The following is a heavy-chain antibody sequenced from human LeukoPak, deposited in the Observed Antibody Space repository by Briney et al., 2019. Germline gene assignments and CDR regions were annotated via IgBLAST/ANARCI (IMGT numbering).Heavy chain of an antibody. Sequence: GGSLRLSCAASGFTVSSNYMSWVRQAPGKGLEWVSVIYSGGSTYYADSVKGRFTISRDNSKNTLYLQMNSLRAEDTAVYYCARVEYSYGFNWFDPWGQGTLVTVSS. CDR3: ARVEYSYGFNWFDP. V-gene: IGHV3-53*01. CDR1: GFTVSSNY. D-gene: IGHD5-18*01. J-gene: IGHJ5*02. CDR2: IYSGGST.